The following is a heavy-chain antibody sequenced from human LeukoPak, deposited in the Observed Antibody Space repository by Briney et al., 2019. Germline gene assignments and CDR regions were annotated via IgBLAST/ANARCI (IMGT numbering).Heavy chain of an antibody. Sequence: GGSLRLSCAASGFTVSSNYMSWVRQAPGKGLEWGSVIYSGGSTYYADSVKGRFTISRDNSKNTLYLQMNSLRAEDTAVYYCASQETYYDILTGYYIGAFDIWGQGTMVTVSS. D-gene: IGHD3-9*01. CDR3: ASQETYYDILTGYYIGAFDI. CDR2: IYSGGST. J-gene: IGHJ3*02. V-gene: IGHV3-66*02. CDR1: GFTVSSNY.